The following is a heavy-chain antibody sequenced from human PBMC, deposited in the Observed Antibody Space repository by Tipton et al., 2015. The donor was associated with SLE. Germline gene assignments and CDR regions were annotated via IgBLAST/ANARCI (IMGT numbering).Heavy chain of an antibody. CDR3: GRARVGMGYVFDL. Sequence: TLSLTCTVSGYSISSGYYWSWMRQAPGKELEWIGSFYHSANTYYNPSLTSRVTISADTSKNQFSLRLTSVTAADTALYYCGRARVGMGYVFDLWGQGTMVTVSS. CDR1: GYSISSGYY. V-gene: IGHV4-38-2*02. J-gene: IGHJ3*01. D-gene: IGHD5-24*01. CDR2: FYHSANT.